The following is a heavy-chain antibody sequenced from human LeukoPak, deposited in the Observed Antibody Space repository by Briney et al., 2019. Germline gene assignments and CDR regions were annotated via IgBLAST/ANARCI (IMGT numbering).Heavy chain of an antibody. CDR1: GYTFTSYG. J-gene: IGHJ4*02. CDR2: ISAYNGNT. Sequence: ASVKVSCKASGYTFTSYGISWVRQAPGQGLEWMGWISAYNGNTNYAQKLQGRVTMTTDTSTSTAYMELRSLRSDDTAVYYCARDDPLIVATIYVVTPFDYWGQGTLVTVSS. CDR3: ARDDPLIVATIYVVTPFDY. D-gene: IGHD5-12*01. V-gene: IGHV1-18*01.